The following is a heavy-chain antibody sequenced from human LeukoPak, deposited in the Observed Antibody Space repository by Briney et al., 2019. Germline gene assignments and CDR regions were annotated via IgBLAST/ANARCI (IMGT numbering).Heavy chain of an antibody. CDR1: GYSFTSYW. D-gene: IGHD2-15*01. CDR3: ARRGCNGGSCYAY. J-gene: IGHJ4*02. Sequence: GESLKISFKGSGYSFTSYWIGWVRQMPGKGLEWMGVIYPGDSETRYSPSFQGQVTISADKSISTAYLQWSSLGASDTAMYYCARRGCNGGSCYAYWGQGTLVTVSS. CDR2: IYPGDSET. V-gene: IGHV5-51*01.